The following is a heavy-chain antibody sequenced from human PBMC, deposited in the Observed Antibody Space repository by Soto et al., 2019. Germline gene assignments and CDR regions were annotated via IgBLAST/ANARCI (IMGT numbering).Heavy chain of an antibody. D-gene: IGHD2-21*01. V-gene: IGHV3-64*01. CDR2: ITSNGGNT. J-gene: IGHJ6*02. Sequence: EVQLVESGGGLVQPGGSLRLSCAASGFTFSSYAMHWVRQAPGKGLEYVSAITSNGGNTDYASSVKGRVTISRDNSKNTVYLQMGSLRAEDMAVYYCARRIPFGYGMDVWGQGTTVTVSS. CDR1: GFTFSSYA. CDR3: ARRIPFGYGMDV.